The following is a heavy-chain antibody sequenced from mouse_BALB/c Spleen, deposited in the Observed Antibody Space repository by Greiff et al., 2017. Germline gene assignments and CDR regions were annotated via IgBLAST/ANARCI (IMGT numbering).Heavy chain of an antibody. CDR3: ARGYGKDY. Sequence: QVHVKQPGAELVKPGASVKLSCKASGYTFTSYWMHWVKQRPGQGLEWIGEINPSNGRTNYNEKFKSKATLTVDKSSSTAYMQLSSLTSEDSAVYYCARGYGKDYWGQGTTLTVSS. V-gene: IGHV1S81*02. CDR1: GYTFTSYW. J-gene: IGHJ2*01. CDR2: INPSNGRT. D-gene: IGHD2-10*02.